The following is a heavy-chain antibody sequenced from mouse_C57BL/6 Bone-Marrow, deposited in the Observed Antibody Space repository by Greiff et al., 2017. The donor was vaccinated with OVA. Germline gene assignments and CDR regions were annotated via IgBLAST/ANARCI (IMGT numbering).Heavy chain of an antibody. CDR2: ISNGGGST. V-gene: IGHV5-12*01. Sequence: EVKLMESGGGLVQPGGSLTLSCAASGFTFSDYYMYWVRQTPEKRLEWVAYISNGGGSTYYPDTVKGRFTISRDNAKNTLYLQMSRLKSEDTAMYYCARSPLLGGNAMDYWGQGTSVTVSS. CDR1: GFTFSDYY. D-gene: IGHD1-1*01. J-gene: IGHJ4*01. CDR3: ARSPLLGGNAMDY.